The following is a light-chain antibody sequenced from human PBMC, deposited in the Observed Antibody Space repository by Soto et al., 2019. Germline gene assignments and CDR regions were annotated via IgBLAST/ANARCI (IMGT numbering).Light chain of an antibody. J-gene: IGKJ5*01. Sequence: AQSRAILSLSPGERATLSCRASKTIKTYLACYQQKPGQPPSLLISDASNKATDVPARVSGSGSGTDFTLTINNLASAGFAVYFCQQRNDWPTITFGQGTGLEIK. CDR1: KTIKTY. CDR3: QQRNDWPTIT. CDR2: DAS. V-gene: IGKV3-11*01.